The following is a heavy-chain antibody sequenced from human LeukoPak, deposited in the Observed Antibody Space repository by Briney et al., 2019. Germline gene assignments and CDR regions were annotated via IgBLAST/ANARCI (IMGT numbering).Heavy chain of an antibody. D-gene: IGHD5-18*01. CDR3: AGGYTGYYFDY. CDR1: GFSFGSYG. CDR2: IYSGTST. J-gene: IGHJ4*02. V-gene: IGHV3-66*01. Sequence: GGSLRLSCAGSGFSFGSYGMHWVRQAPGKGLEWVSVIYSGTSTYYADSVKGRFTISRDNSKDTLYLQMNNLRVEDTAVYYCAGGYTGYYFDYWGQGTLVTVSS.